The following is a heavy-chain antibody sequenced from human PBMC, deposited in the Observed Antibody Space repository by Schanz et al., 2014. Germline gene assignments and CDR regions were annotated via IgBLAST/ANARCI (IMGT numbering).Heavy chain of an antibody. CDR3: ARDNRYYLFDY. V-gene: IGHV3-64*01. Sequence: EVQLVESGGGVVQPGRSLRLSCAASGFTFSTHAMHWVRQAPGKGLEYVSSISSKGDMTFYGNSVKGRFTISRDNSKNTLYLQLGSLSAEDTAVYFCARDNRYYLFDYWGQGALXTVSS. J-gene: IGHJ4*02. CDR1: GFTFSTHA. D-gene: IGHD3-16*02. CDR2: ISSKGDMT.